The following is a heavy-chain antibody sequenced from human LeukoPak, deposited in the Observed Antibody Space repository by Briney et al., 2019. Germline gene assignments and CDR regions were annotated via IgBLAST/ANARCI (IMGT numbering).Heavy chain of an antibody. J-gene: IGHJ4*02. CDR3: AKVRGGCSSTSCSRYTPLGY. Sequence: PGGSLRLSCAASGFTFSSYAMHWVRQAPGKGLEWVAVISYDGSNKYYADSVKGRFTISRDNSKNTLYLQMNSLRAEDTAVYYCAKVRGGCSSTSCSRYTPLGYWGQGTLVTVSS. D-gene: IGHD2-2*01. V-gene: IGHV3-30-3*01. CDR2: ISYDGSNK. CDR1: GFTFSSYA.